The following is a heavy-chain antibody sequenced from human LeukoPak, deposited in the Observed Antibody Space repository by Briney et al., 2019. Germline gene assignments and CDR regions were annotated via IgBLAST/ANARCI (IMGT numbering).Heavy chain of an antibody. CDR3: ARDDAWGRYQD. CDR1: GFTFSSYA. D-gene: IGHD3-16*01. CDR2: ISYDGSNK. Sequence: GGSPRLSCAASGFTFSSYAMHWVRQAPGKGLEWVAVISYDGSNKYYADSVKGRFTISRDNSKNTLYLQMNSLRAEDTAVYYCARDDAWGRYQDWGQGTLVTVSS. V-gene: IGHV3-30*04. J-gene: IGHJ1*01.